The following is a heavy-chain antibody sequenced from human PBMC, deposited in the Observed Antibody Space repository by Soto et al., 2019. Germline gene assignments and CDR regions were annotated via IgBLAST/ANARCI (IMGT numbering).Heavy chain of an antibody. J-gene: IGHJ4*02. CDR1: GFTFSSYA. D-gene: IGHD2-2*01. CDR2: ISGSGGST. CDR3: ASGGAGVVPGGFFGGGENY. V-gene: IGHV3-23*01. Sequence: EVQLLESGGGLVQPGGSLRLSCAASGFTFSSYAMSWVRQAPGKGLEWVSAISGSGGSTYYADSVKGRFTISRDNSKNALFLEMNRLRAGDTAGFLRASGGAGVVPGGFFGGGENYWGQGTLVTVSS.